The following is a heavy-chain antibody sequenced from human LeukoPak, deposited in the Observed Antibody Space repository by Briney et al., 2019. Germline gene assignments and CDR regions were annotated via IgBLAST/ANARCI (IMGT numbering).Heavy chain of an antibody. J-gene: IGHJ6*03. CDR1: GGSIRSGDDH. Sequence: SETLSLTCSVSGGSIRSGDDHSTWVRHPPGKGLEFIGSLDESGRPYYNRPLKSRVSISGDTSGKQFSLNLTSVTAADTAVYFCARDLGGYPFFMDVWGRGTTVIVSS. CDR2: LDESGRP. V-gene: IGHV4-39*07. CDR3: ARDLGGYPFFMDV. D-gene: IGHD2-15*01.